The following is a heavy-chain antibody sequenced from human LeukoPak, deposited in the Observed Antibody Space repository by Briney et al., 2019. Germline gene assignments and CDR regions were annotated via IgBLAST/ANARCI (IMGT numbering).Heavy chain of an antibody. CDR1: GFTFSSYE. V-gene: IGHV3-15*01. Sequence: TGGSLRLSCAASGFTFSSYEMNWVRQAPGKGLEWVGRIKSKSDGGTTDYAAPGKGRFTISRDDSKNTLYLQMNSLKTEDTAVYYCTEGVATVSIFDYWGQGTLVTVSS. D-gene: IGHD5-12*01. CDR2: IKSKSDGGTT. J-gene: IGHJ4*02. CDR3: TEGVATVSIFDY.